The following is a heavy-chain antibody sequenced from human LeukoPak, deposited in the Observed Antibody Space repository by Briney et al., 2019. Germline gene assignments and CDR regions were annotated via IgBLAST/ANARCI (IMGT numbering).Heavy chain of an antibody. CDR3: ARGRATYDSSGYYYQSATFDY. V-gene: IGHV4-34*01. Sequence: SETLSLTCAVYGGSFSGYYWSWIRQPPGKGLEWIGEINHSGSTNYNPSLKSRVTISVDTSKNQFSLKLSSVTAADTAVYYCARGRATYDSSGYYYQSATFDYWGQGTLVTVSS. CDR1: GGSFSGYY. J-gene: IGHJ4*02. CDR2: INHSGST. D-gene: IGHD3-22*01.